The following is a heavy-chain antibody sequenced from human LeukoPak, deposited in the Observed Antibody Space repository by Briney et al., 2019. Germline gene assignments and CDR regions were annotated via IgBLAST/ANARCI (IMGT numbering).Heavy chain of an antibody. CDR2: IIPIFGTA. CDR1: GGTFSSYA. D-gene: IGHD4-23*01. V-gene: IGHV1-69*13. J-gene: IGHJ4*02. Sequence: SVKVSCKASGGTFSSYAISWVRQAPGQGLEWMGGIIPIFGTANYAQKFQGRVTITADESTSTAYMELSSLRSEGTAVYYCARGYYGGTAQPSLFDYWGQGTLVTVSS. CDR3: ARGYYGGTAQPSLFDY.